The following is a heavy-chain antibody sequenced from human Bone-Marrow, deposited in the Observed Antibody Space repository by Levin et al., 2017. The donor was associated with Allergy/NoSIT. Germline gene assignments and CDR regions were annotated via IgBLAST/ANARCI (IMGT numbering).Heavy chain of an antibody. CDR1: GDSISSYS. V-gene: IGHV4-4*07. CDR3: ARGPSYTDSWFNWFGH. D-gene: IGHD6-13*01. Sequence: SETLSLTCTVSGDSISSYSWSWIRQPAGKDLEWIGRIQSNGYTNYNPSLKSRVAMSLDTSKNHFSLNLSSVNAADTAVYYCARGPSYTDSWFNWFGHWGQGTLVTVS. J-gene: IGHJ5*02. CDR2: IQSNGYT.